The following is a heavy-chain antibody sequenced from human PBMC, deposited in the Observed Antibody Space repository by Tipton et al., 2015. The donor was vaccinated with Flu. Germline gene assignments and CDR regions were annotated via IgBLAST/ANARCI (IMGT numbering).Heavy chain of an antibody. Sequence: QSGPEVKKPGSSVKVSCKASGGTFSSYAISWVRQAPGQGLEWMGRIIPIFGTANYAQKFQGRVTITADESTSTAYMEPSSLRSEDTAVYYCARGLISSGWLYYFDYWGQGTLVTVSS. CDR2: IIPIFGTA. V-gene: IGHV1-69*15. CDR3: ARGLISSGWLYYFDY. D-gene: IGHD6-19*01. CDR1: GGTFSSYA. J-gene: IGHJ4*02.